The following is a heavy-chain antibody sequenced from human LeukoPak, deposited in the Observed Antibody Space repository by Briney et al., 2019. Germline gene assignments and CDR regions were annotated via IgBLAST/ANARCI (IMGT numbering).Heavy chain of an antibody. CDR2: IYYSGST. D-gene: IGHD3-10*01. V-gene: IGHV4-59*01. CDR3: ARVMMVRGLLGDAFDI. Sequence: ASETLSLTCTVSGGSISSYYWSWIRQPPGKGLEWIGYIYYSGSTNYNPSLKSRVTISVDTSKNQFSLKLSSVTAADTAVYYCARVMMVRGLLGDAFDIWGQGTMVTVSS. CDR1: GGSISSYY. J-gene: IGHJ3*02.